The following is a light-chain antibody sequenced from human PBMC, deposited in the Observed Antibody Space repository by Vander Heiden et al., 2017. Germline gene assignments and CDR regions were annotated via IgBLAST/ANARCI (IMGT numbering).Light chain of an antibody. Sequence: DIQMTQSPSTLSASVGDRVTITCRASQSISSWLAWYQQKPGNAPELLIYDASSLESGVPSRFSGSGSGTEFTLTISSLQPDDFATYYCQQYNSYSGTFGQGTKVEIK. J-gene: IGKJ1*01. V-gene: IGKV1-5*01. CDR3: QQYNSYSGT. CDR2: DAS. CDR1: QSISSW.